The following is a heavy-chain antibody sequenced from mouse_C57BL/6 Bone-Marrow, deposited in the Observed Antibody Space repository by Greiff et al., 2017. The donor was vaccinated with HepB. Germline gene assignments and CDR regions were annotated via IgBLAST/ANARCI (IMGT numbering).Heavy chain of an antibody. Sequence: VQLQQSEAELVRPGASVKLSCTASGFNIKDAYMPWVQQRPEQGLEWIGGIDPENGDTEYASKFQGKATITADTSPNTTYLQLSSLKSDDTAVYYCTTCPRITSEVDYWGQGTTLTVSS. D-gene: IGHD1-1*01. CDR2: IDPENGDT. V-gene: IGHV14-4*01. CDR3: TTCPRITSEVDY. J-gene: IGHJ2*01. CDR1: GFNIKDAY.